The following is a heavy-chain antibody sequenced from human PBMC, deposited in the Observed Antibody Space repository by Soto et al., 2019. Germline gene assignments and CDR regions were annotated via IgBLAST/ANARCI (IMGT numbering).Heavy chain of an antibody. CDR2: INPSGGGT. Sequence: GASVKVSCKASGYNFIGQYIHWVRQAPGQGLEWMGIINPSGGGTTYAQQFQGRVVMTSDASTSTVYVELSGLTSDDTALYFCARLFGVHNTLPFWLGYFDYRGQGTLVTVSS. J-gene: IGHJ4*02. D-gene: IGHD3-3*01. CDR1: GYNFIGQY. V-gene: IGHV1-46*01. CDR3: ARLFGVHNTLPFWLGYFDY.